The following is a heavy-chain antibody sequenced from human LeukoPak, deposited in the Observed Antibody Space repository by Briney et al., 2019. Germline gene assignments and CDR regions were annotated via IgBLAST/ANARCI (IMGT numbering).Heavy chain of an antibody. Sequence: NPGGSLRLSCAASGFTFSSYNMNWVRQAPGKGPEWVSSITSSSSYIYYADSVKGRFTISRDNAKNSLYLQMDSLRVEDTAIYYCATYRQVLLPFESWGQGTLVTVSS. J-gene: IGHJ4*02. CDR3: ATYRQVLLPFES. CDR1: GFTFSSYN. CDR2: ITSSSSYI. V-gene: IGHV3-21*04. D-gene: IGHD2-8*02.